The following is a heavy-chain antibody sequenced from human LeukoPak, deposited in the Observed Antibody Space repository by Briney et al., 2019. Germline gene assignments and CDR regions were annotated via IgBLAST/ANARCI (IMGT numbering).Heavy chain of an antibody. CDR3: ASSGSDYYDSSGYYPRLYYYYMDV. CDR1: GYTFPSYG. D-gene: IGHD3-22*01. Sequence: ASVKVSCKASGYTFPSYGVSWVRHAPGQGLEWMGWINTYNGNTNYAQKFQGRVTMTTDTSTSTAYMELSRLRSDDTAVYYCASSGSDYYDSSGYYPRLYYYYMDVWGKGTTVTISS. V-gene: IGHV1-18*01. CDR2: INTYNGNT. J-gene: IGHJ6*03.